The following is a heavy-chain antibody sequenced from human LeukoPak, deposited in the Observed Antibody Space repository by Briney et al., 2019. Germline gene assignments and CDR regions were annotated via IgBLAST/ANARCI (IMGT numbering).Heavy chain of an antibody. CDR2: INHSGST. D-gene: IGHD3-9*01. V-gene: IGHV4-34*01. CDR3: ARVRFDWLLPFDY. CDR1: GGSLSGYY. J-gene: IGHJ4*02. Sequence: SETLSLTCAVYGGSLSGYYWSRIRQPPGKGLEWIGEINHSGSTNYNPSLKSRVTISVDTSKNQFSLKLSSVTAADTAVYYCARVRFDWLLPFDYWGQGTLVTVSS.